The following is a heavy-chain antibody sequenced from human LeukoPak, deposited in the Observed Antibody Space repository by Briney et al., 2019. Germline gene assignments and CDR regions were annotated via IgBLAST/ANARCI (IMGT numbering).Heavy chain of an antibody. J-gene: IGHJ4*02. Sequence: SETLSLTCAVYGGSFSGYYWSWVRQPPGKGLEWIGSIYYSGSTYYNPSLQSRVTISVDTSKNQFSLKLNSVTAADTAVYYCARQGITMVRGARARLDYWGQGTLVTVSS. CDR1: GGSFSGYY. D-gene: IGHD3-10*01. V-gene: IGHV4-34*01. CDR2: IYYSGST. CDR3: ARQGITMVRGARARLDY.